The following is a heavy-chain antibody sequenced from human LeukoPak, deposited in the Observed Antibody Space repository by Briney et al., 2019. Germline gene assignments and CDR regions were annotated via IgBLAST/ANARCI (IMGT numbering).Heavy chain of an antibody. CDR2: ISAYNANT. CDR3: ARDRPAFDI. V-gene: IGHV1-18*01. CDR1: GYTFTSYG. Sequence: ASVKVSCKASGYTFTSYGISWVRQAPGQGLEWMGWISAYNANTIYAQNLEGRVTITTHTSTSTAYIEVGSLRSDDSAVYYCARDRPAFDIWGQGTMVTVSS. J-gene: IGHJ3*02.